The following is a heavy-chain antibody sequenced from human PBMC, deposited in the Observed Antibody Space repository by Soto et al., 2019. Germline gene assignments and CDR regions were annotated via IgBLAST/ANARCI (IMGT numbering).Heavy chain of an antibody. Sequence: SGKVSCKASGGTFSSYASSWERQAPGQGLEWMGGIIPIFVTANYAQKCQGRVTITADECTSTADMELSSLRSEDTAVYHCAGGGLRPHPFRGRTPYYYYYGMDVWGQGTTVALS. CDR2: IIPIFVTA. V-gene: IGHV1-69*13. J-gene: IGHJ6*02. CDR3: AGGGLRPHPFRGRTPYYYYYGMDV. D-gene: IGHD4-17*01. CDR1: GGTFSSYA.